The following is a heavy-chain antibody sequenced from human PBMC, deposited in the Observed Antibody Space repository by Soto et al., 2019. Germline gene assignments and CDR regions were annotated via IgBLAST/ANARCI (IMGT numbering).Heavy chain of an antibody. J-gene: IGHJ4*02. Sequence: PWESLKISCKGSGYTFTDYWIGWVRQMPGKGLEWLGIIYPGDSDTRYSPSFQGQVTISADKSISTAYLQWSSLKASDTATYHCARLPTGRSGYNYLDFWGQGTPVTVSS. D-gene: IGHD5-12*01. CDR3: ARLPTGRSGYNYLDF. CDR1: GYTFTDYW. V-gene: IGHV5-51*01. CDR2: IYPGDSDT.